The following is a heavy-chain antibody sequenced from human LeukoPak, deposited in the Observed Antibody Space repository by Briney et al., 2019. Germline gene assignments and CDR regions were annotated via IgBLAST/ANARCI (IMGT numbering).Heavy chain of an antibody. CDR2: INHSGST. J-gene: IGHJ3*02. V-gene: IGHV4-34*01. Sequence: NSWGSLRLSCAASGFTFSSYGMHWVRQPPGKGLEWIGEINHSGSTNYNPSLKSRVTISVDTSKNQFSLKLSSVTAADTAVYYCARADRGRSGYYSGYAFDIWGQGTMVTVSS. D-gene: IGHD3-22*01. CDR3: ARADRGRSGYYSGYAFDI. CDR1: GFTFSSYG.